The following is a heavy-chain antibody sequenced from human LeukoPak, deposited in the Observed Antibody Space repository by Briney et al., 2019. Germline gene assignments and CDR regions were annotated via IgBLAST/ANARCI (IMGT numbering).Heavy chain of an antibody. Sequence: GGSLRLSCAGSGFTFSSYSMSWVRQAPGKGLEWVSTIIYSDDSGERAAYAESVKGRFTISRDDSRNTVYLQLNSLRVEDTAVYYCARASWVSNADAVSWGQGTLVTVSS. V-gene: IGHV3-23*01. D-gene: IGHD1-1*01. CDR2: IIYSDDSGERA. CDR1: GFTFSSYS. J-gene: IGHJ5*02. CDR3: ARASWVSNADAVS.